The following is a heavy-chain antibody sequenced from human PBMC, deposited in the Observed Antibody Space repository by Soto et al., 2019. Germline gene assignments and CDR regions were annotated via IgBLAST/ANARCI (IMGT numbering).Heavy chain of an antibody. CDR2: ISSSSFTI. CDR1: GFRFSDYS. V-gene: IGHV3-48*01. Sequence: GGSLRLSCAASGFRFSDYSMNWVRQAPGRGLEWVSYISSSSFTIHYADSVEGRFAISRDNAKNTLYLQMNSLRAEDTAVYYCARDPRNFDWLLWGYYYYGLDGWGQGTTVTVSS. D-gene: IGHD3-9*01. J-gene: IGHJ6*01. CDR3: ARDPRNFDWLLWGYYYYGLDG.